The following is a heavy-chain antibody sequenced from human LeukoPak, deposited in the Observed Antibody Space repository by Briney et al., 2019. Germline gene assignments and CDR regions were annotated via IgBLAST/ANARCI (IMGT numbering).Heavy chain of an antibody. CDR1: GGSISSYY. CDR3: ARAPVDTAMVDY. CDR2: IYYSGST. Sequence: SETLSLTCTVSGGSISSYYWSWIRQPPGKGLEWIGYIYYSGSTNYNPSLKSRVTISVDTSKNQFSLKLSSVTAADTAVYYCARAPVDTAMVDYWGQGTLVTVSS. D-gene: IGHD5-18*01. J-gene: IGHJ4*02. V-gene: IGHV4-59*01.